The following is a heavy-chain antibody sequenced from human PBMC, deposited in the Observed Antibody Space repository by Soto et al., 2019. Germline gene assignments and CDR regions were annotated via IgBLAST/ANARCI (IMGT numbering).Heavy chain of an antibody. J-gene: IGHJ6*02. D-gene: IGHD3-22*01. Sequence: GGSLRLSCAASGFTFSSYSMNWVRQAPGKGLEWVSSISSSSSYIYYADSVKGRFTISRDNAKNSLYLQMNSLRAEDTAVYYCARGDSSGYQGYYYYYGMDVWGQGTTVTVSS. V-gene: IGHV3-21*01. CDR3: ARGDSSGYQGYYYYYGMDV. CDR1: GFTFSSYS. CDR2: ISSSSSYI.